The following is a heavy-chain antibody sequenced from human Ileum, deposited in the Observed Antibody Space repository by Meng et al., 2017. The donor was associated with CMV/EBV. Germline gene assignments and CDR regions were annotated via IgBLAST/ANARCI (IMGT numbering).Heavy chain of an antibody. J-gene: IGHJ4*02. CDR2: INHSGST. D-gene: IGHD2-2*01. CDR3: ARGGCIGYCSSTSWLSY. CDR1: GGSVSGYY. V-gene: IGHV4-34*01. Sequence: GSLRLSCAVYGGSVSGYYWSWIRQPPGKGLEWIGEINHSGSTNYNPSLKSRVTISVDTSKNQFSLQLSSVTAADTAVYYCARGGCIGYCSSTSWLSYWGQGTLVTVSS.